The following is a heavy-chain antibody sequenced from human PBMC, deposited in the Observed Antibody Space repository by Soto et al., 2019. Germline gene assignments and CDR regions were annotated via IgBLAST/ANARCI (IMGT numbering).Heavy chain of an antibody. J-gene: IGHJ5*02. CDR3: ARALSTNEGWFDP. Sequence: PSETLSLTCKVSGASVSSGSYYWSWIRQPPGKGLEWIGYIYYTGTSDYNPSLKSRVTISIDTSKNQISLNLNSVTAADTAVYYCARALSTNEGWFDPWGQGRLVTV. CDR1: GASVSSGSYY. V-gene: IGHV4-61*01. D-gene: IGHD2-8*01. CDR2: IYYTGTS.